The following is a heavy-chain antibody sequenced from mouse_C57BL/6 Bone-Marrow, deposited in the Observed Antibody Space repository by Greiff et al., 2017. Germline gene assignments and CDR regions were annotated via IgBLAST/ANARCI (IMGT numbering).Heavy chain of an antibody. CDR1: GFTFSSYG. Sequence: EVQGVESGGDLVKPGGSLKLSCAASGFTFSSYGMSWVRQTPDKRLEWVATISSGGSYTYYPDSVKGRFTIARDNAQNTLYLQMSSLKSEDTAMYYCARHSSYYDGSSYYFAYWGQGTLVTVSA. V-gene: IGHV5-6*01. CDR3: ARHSSYYDGSSYYFAY. D-gene: IGHD1-1*01. CDR2: ISSGGSYT. J-gene: IGHJ3*01.